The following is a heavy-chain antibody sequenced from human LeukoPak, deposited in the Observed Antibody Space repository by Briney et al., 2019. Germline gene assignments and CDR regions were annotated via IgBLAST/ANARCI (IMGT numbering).Heavy chain of an antibody. CDR1: GFTFSSYG. J-gene: IGHJ4*02. CDR2: ISWNSGSI. V-gene: IGHV3-9*03. CDR3: AKDLTSSGRSGGGFDY. Sequence: GGSLRLSCAASGFTFSSYGIHWVRQAPGKGLEWVSGISWNSGSIGYADSVKGRFTISRDNAKNSLYLQMNSLRAEDMALYYCAKDLTSSGRSGGGFDYWGQGTLVTVSS. D-gene: IGHD6-19*01.